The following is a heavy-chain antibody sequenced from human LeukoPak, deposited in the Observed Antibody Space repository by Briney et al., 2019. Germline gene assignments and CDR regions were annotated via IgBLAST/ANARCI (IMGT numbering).Heavy chain of an antibody. J-gene: IGHJ5*02. V-gene: IGHV4-59*06. D-gene: IGHD1-26*01. CDR3: ARDYSGSEGPEWFDP. CDR2: IYYSGST. Sequence: SETLSLTCTVSGGSISSYYWSWIRQHPGKGLEWIGYIYYSGSTYYNPSLKSRVTISVDTSKNQFSLKLSSVTAADTAVYYCARDYSGSEGPEWFDPWGQGTLVTVSS. CDR1: GGSISSYY.